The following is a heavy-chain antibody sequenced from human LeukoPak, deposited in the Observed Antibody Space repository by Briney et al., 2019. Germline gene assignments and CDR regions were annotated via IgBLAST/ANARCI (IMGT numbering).Heavy chain of an antibody. V-gene: IGHV1-46*01. D-gene: IGHD2-15*01. CDR2: INPSGGST. J-gene: IGHJ4*02. CDR1: GYTFTSYY. CDR3: ARVYEYAGSGSYYFDY. Sequence: GASVTVSFKASGYTFTSYYMHWVGQAPGQGSEWMGIINPSGGSTSYAQKFQGRVTMTRDTSTSTVYMELSSLRSEDTAVYYCARVYEYAGSGSYYFDYWGQGTLVTVSS.